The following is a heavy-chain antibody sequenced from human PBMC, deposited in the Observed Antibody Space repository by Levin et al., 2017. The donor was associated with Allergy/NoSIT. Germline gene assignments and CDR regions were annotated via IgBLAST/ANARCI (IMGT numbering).Heavy chain of an antibody. CDR1: GFTFSNFA. D-gene: IGHD6-13*01. V-gene: IGHV3-23*01. CDR2: ISSNSGDT. CDR3: ARYSAAVPLAATMYYYFYYAMDV. Sequence: QSGGSLRLSCAASGFTFSNFAMSWVRQAPGKGLEWVSGISSNSGDTYYADSVKGRFTTSRDNSKNTLYLQMSSLGAEDTAIYYCARYSAAVPLAATMYYYFYYAMDVWGQGTTVTASS. J-gene: IGHJ6*02.